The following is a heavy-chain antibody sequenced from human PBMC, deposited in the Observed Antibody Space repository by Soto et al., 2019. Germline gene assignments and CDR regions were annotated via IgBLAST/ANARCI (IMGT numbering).Heavy chain of an antibody. CDR1: GYSISNTNW. V-gene: IGHV4-28*01. D-gene: IGHD3-10*01. J-gene: IGHJ5*02. CDR2: IYYSGNT. CDR3: ARLGDSSGNHAYWFDP. Sequence: QVQLQESGPGLVKPSDTLSLTCAVSGYSISNTNWWGWIRQPPGKGLEWIGYIYYSGNTYYNPSLKSRVTMSVDTYKNQFSLKLSSVTAVDTAVYYCARLGDSSGNHAYWFDPWGQGTLVTVSS.